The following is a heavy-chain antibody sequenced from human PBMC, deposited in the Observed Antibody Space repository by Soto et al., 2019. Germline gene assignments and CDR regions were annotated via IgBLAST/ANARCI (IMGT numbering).Heavy chain of an antibody. CDR2: ISYDGSNK. J-gene: IGHJ4*02. CDR1: GFTFSSYG. Sequence: GGSLRLSCAASGFTFSSYGMHWVRQAPGKGLEWVAVISYDGSNKYYADSVKGRFTISRDNSKNTLYLQMNSLRAEDTAVYYCAKEKDIVVVVAAFDYWGQGTLVTVSS. D-gene: IGHD2-15*01. CDR3: AKEKDIVVVVAAFDY. V-gene: IGHV3-30*18.